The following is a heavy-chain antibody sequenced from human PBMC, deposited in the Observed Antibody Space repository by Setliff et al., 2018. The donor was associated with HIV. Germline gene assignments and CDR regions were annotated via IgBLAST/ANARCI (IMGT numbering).Heavy chain of an antibody. CDR1: GGSISSGSYY. V-gene: IGHV4-61*01. CDR2: LYYNGNT. J-gene: IGHJ5*02. D-gene: IGHD3-10*01. Sequence: SETLSLTCTVSGGSISSGSYYWSWIRLPPGKGLEWIGTLYYNGNTNSNPSLKSRVTISGDTSKNLFSLKLTSVTPADTAVYYCARSTYYYGSGKGSGWFDPWGQGTLVTVSS. CDR3: ARSTYYYGSGKGSGWFDP.